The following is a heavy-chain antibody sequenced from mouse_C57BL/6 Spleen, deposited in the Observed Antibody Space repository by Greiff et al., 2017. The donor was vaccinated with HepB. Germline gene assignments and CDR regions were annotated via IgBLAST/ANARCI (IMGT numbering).Heavy chain of an antibody. D-gene: IGHD1-1*01. CDR1: GFTFGSYA. J-gene: IGHJ2*01. CDR2: ISDGGSYT. Sequence: EVKLVESGGGLVKPGGSLKLSCAASGFTFGSYAMSWVRQTPEKRLEWVATISDGGSYTYYPDNVKGRFTISRDNAKNNLYLQMSHLKSEDTAMYYCAREGYGSIAFCYWGQSTTLTVSS. V-gene: IGHV5-4*01. CDR3: AREGYGSIAFCY.